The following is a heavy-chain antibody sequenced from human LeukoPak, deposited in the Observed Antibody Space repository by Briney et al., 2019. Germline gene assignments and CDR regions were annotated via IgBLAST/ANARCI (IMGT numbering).Heavy chain of an antibody. CDR1: GFTFSDYY. J-gene: IGHJ6*02. D-gene: IGHD3-16*01. CDR3: ARGGGLDV. CDR2: ISSSSNYA. V-gene: IGHV3-11*03. Sequence: GGSLRLSCAASGFTFSDYYMDWIRQAPGKGLEWVSYISSSSNYANYADSVKGRFTISRDNAKNSLYLQMSNLRAEDTAVYFCARGGGLDVWGQGATVTVSS.